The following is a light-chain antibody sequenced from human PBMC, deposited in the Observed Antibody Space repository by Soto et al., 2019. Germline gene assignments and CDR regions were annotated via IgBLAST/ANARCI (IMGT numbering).Light chain of an antibody. CDR1: QSVSSN. CDR3: QQYNYPLYS. Sequence: EIVMTQSPATLSVSPGERATLSCRASQSVSSNLAWYQQKRGQAPRLLIYGASTRATGIPATFSGSGSGTEFSLTISSLHSEDFAVYYCQQYNYPLYSFGQGTKLEIK. J-gene: IGKJ2*01. V-gene: IGKV3-15*01. CDR2: GAS.